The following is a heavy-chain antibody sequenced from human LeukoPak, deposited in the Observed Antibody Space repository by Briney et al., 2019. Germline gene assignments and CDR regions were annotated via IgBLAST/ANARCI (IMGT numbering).Heavy chain of an antibody. V-gene: IGHV3-9*01. Sequence: GGSLRLSRAASGFTFDDYAMHWVRQAPGKGLEWVSGISWNSGSIGYADSVKGRFTISRDNSKNTLYLQMNSLRAEDTAVYYCATPYHLLWFGPAQDYYYGMDVWGQGTLVTVSS. CDR1: GFTFDDYA. CDR2: ISWNSGSI. D-gene: IGHD3-10*01. J-gene: IGHJ6*02. CDR3: ATPYHLLWFGPAQDYYYGMDV.